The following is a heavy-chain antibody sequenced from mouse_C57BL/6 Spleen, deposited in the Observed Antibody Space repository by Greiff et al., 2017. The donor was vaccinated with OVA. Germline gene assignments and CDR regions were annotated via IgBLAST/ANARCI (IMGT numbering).Heavy chain of an antibody. CDR3: ARGENHPPKKIYYDYDGCPFDY. CDR1: GYSFTDYN. V-gene: IGHV1-39*01. J-gene: IGHJ2*01. CDR2: INPNYGTT. D-gene: IGHD2-4*01. Sequence: EVQLQQSGPELVKPGASVKISCKASGYSFTDYNMNWVKQSNGKSLEWIGVINPNYGTTSYNQKFKGKATLTVDQSSSTAYMQLNSLTSEDSAVYYCARGENHPPKKIYYDYDGCPFDYWGQGTTLTVSS.